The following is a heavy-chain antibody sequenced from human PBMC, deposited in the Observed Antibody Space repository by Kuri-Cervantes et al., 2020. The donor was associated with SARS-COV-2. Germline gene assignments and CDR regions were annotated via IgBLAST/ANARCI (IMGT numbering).Heavy chain of an antibody. D-gene: IGHD2-15*01. CDR1: GFTFSSYD. Sequence: GGSLRLSCAASGFTFSSYDMHWVRQATGKGLEWVSAIGTAGDTYYPGSVKGRFTISRENAKNSLYLQMNSLRAEDTAVYYCARGDLGYCSGGSCYNWFDPRGQGTLVTVSS. CDR2: IGTAGDT. CDR3: ARGDLGYCSGGSCYNWFDP. J-gene: IGHJ5*02. V-gene: IGHV3-13*01.